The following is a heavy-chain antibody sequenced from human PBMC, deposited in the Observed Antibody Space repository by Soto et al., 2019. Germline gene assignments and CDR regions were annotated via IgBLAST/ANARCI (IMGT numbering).Heavy chain of an antibody. CDR1: GFTFSSYG. V-gene: IGHV3-33*01. J-gene: IGHJ6*02. D-gene: IGHD6-13*01. CDR3: ARDLYGSQQLVVHYYYGMDV. Sequence: GGSLRLSCAASGFTFSSYGMHWVRQAPGKGLEWVAVIWYDGSNKYYADSVKGRFTISRDNSKNTLYLQMNSLRAEDTAVYYCARDLYGSQQLVVHYYYGMDVWGQGTTVTVSS. CDR2: IWYDGSNK.